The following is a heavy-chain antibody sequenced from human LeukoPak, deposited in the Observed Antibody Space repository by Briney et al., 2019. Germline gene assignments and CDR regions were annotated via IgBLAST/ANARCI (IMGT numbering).Heavy chain of an antibody. CDR1: GFTFSSYA. V-gene: IGHV3-23*01. D-gene: IGHD3-22*01. CDR3: ARATYYYDSSGLPPAGWFDP. Sequence: LPGGPLRLSCAASGFTFSSYAMSWVRQAPGKGLEGVSAISGSGGSTYYADSVKGRFTISRDNSKNTLYLQMNSLRAEDTAVYYCARATYYYDSSGLPPAGWFDPWGQGTLVTVSS. J-gene: IGHJ5*02. CDR2: ISGSGGST.